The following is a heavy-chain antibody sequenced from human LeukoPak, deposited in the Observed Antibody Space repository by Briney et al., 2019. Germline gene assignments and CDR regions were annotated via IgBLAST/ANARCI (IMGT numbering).Heavy chain of an antibody. D-gene: IGHD5-12*01. CDR1: GFTFSNYA. J-gene: IGHJ4*02. CDR2: MTGSGGAT. Sequence: PGGSLRLSCAASGFTFSNYAMSWVRQAPGKGLEWVSAMTGSGGATYYADSVKGRFSISRDNSKNTLYLHMHTLRAEDTAVYYCANRRSYDGGPFDYWGQGALVTVSS. V-gene: IGHV3-23*01. CDR3: ANRRSYDGGPFDY.